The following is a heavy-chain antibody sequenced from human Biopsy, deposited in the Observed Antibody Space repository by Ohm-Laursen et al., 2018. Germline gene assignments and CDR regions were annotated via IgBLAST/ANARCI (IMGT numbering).Heavy chain of an antibody. D-gene: IGHD1-1*01. V-gene: IGHV3-48*03. CDR3: ARGTRTSWRRAFDI. CDR1: GFTLSTYD. CDR2: ISSSGSTI. Sequence: SLRLSCAASGFTLSTYDMNWVRQTPGKGLEWVSYISSSGSTIYYAESLKGRFTISKDNGKISLYLQMNSLRAEDTAVYYCARGTRTSWRRAFDIWGRGKMVTVSS. J-gene: IGHJ3*02.